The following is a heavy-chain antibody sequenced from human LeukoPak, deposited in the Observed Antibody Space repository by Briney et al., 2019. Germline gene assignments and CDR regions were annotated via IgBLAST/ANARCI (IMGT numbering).Heavy chain of an antibody. V-gene: IGHV4-31*03. CDR3: ASAYCTATYCYIDY. CDR1: GGSISSGGYY. D-gene: IGHD2-2*02. CDR2: ICYSGST. J-gene: IGHJ4*02. Sequence: SQTLSLTGTVSGGSISSGGYYWNWIRQHPGKGLEWIGYICYSGSTCYNPSLQSRVTISVDTSKNQFSLKLRSVTAADTAVYYCASAYCTATYCYIDYWGQGTLVTVSS.